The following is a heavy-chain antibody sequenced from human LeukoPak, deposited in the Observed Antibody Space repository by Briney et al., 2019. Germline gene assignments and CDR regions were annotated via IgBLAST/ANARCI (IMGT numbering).Heavy chain of an antibody. CDR1: GFTFSSFW. D-gene: IGHD4-11*01. CDR3: ARDGTVTTTDAPMDV. J-gene: IGHJ6*02. CDR2: MNIDGSEK. V-gene: IGHV3-7*01. Sequence: PGGSLRLSCAASGFTFSSFWMGWVRQTPGKRLEWVANMNIDGSEKYYADSVKGRFTISRDNSKNTLYLQMNSLRAEDTAVYYCARDGTVTTTDAPMDVWGQGTTVTVSS.